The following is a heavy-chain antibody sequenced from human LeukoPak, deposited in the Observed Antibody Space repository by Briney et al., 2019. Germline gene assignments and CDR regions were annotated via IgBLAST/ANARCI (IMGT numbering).Heavy chain of an antibody. Sequence: GGSLRLSCAASGFTFSSYGMHWVRQASGKGLEWVAVIWYDGSKESYADSVKGRFTISRDDYKKTLYLQMNNLRAEDTAMYYCAREESSYYREFWGQGTLVTVSS. CDR2: IWYDGSKE. CDR1: GFTFSSYG. V-gene: IGHV3-33*01. J-gene: IGHJ1*01. CDR3: AREESSYYREF. D-gene: IGHD3-3*01.